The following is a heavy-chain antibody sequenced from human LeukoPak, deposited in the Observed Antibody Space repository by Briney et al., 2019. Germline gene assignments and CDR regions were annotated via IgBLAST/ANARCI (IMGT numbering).Heavy chain of an antibody. CDR1: GYTFTDYY. V-gene: IGHV1-2*02. J-gene: IGHJ4*02. CDR3: ARDGDYGSGSYYRGFFDY. Sequence: ASVKVSCKASGYTFTDYYMHWVRQAPGQGLEWMGWINPKSGDTNYAQKFQGRITMTRDTSISTAYMELSRLRSDDTAVYYCARDGDYGSGSYYRGFFDYWGQGTQVTVSS. CDR2: INPKSGDT. D-gene: IGHD3-10*01.